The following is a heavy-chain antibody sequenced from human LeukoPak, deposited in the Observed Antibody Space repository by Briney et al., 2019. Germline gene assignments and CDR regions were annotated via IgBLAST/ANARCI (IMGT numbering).Heavy chain of an antibody. CDR1: GYTFSNYG. J-gene: IGHJ4*02. CDR2: ISAYNGNT. D-gene: IGHD2-15*01. V-gene: IGHV1-18*01. Sequence: ASVKVSCKASGYTFSNYGISWVRQAPGQGLEWMGWISAYNGNTNYAQKLQGRVTMTTDTSTSTAYMELRSLRSDDTAVYYCASYLRDATSLDYWGQGTLVTVSS. CDR3: ASYLRDATSLDY.